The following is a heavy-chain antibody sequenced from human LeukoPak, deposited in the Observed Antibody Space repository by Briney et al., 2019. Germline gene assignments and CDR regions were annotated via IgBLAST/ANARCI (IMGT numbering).Heavy chain of an antibody. CDR2: IYSSGTT. V-gene: IGHV4-4*09. CDR3: AGSVPAPKEFAY. Sequence: SETLSLTCSVSGGSIRSYYWSWIRQPPGKGLEWIGYIYSSGTTKSNPSLESRVTISVDTSKNQFSLNLSSVTAADTAVYYCAGSVPAPKEFAYWGQGTLVTVSS. J-gene: IGHJ4*02. CDR1: GGSIRSYY. D-gene: IGHD1-1*01.